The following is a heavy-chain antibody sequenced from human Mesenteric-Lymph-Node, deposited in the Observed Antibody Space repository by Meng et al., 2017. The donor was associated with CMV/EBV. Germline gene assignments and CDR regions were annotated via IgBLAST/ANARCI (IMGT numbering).Heavy chain of an antibody. V-gene: IGHV1-2*06. Sequence: QVQLVPSGAEVKKPGASVKVSCKASGYSFTGYSIHGVRQAPGQGLEWMGRISPNTGDTIYEENFQGRVTMTRDTSINTAYMELSSLTSDDTAVYYCGRGQQTFDPWGQGTLVTVSS. CDR3: GRGQQTFDP. CDR2: ISPNTGDT. D-gene: IGHD1-1*01. CDR1: GYSFTGYS. J-gene: IGHJ5*02.